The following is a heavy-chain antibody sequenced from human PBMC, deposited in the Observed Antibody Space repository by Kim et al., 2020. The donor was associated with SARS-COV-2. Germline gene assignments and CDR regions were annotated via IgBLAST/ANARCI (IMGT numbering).Heavy chain of an antibody. CDR1: GFTFSSYD. V-gene: IGHV3-13*04. J-gene: IGHJ6*02. CDR3: ARAPRYCSGGSCYPDYYYGMDV. D-gene: IGHD2-15*01. Sequence: GGSLRLSCAASGFTFSSYDMHWVRQATGKGLEWVSVIGTAGDTYYPGSVKGRFTISRENAKNSLYLQMNSLRAGDTAVYYCARAPRYCSGGSCYPDYYYGMDVWGQGTTVTVSS. CDR2: IGTAGDT.